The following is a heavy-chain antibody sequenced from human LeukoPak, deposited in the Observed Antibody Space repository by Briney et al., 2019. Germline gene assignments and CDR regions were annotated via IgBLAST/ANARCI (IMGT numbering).Heavy chain of an antibody. Sequence: SETLSLTCTVSGGSISSYYWSWIRQPPGKGLEWIGYIYYSGSTNYNPSLKSRVTISVDTSKNQFSLKLSSVTAADTAVYYCARESQLTGCSSTSCPYGGYYYYYYYMDVWGKGTTVTVSS. CDR2: IYYSGST. CDR1: GGSISSYY. D-gene: IGHD2-2*01. J-gene: IGHJ6*03. V-gene: IGHV4-59*01. CDR3: ARESQLTGCSSTSCPYGGYYYYYYYMDV.